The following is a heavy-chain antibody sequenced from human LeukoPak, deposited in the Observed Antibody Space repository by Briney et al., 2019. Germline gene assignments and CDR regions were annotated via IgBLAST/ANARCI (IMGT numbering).Heavy chain of an antibody. CDR1: GFTFDDFA. CDR2: ISWNSGSI. D-gene: IGHD4-17*01. Sequence: GGSLRLSCSASGFTFDDFAMHWVRQAPGKGLEWVSGISWNSGSIGYADSVKGRFTISRDNAKNSLYLQMNSLRPEDTALYYCAKDLTVTTYWYFDLWGRGTLVTVSS. CDR3: AKDLTVTTYWYFDL. V-gene: IGHV3-9*01. J-gene: IGHJ2*01.